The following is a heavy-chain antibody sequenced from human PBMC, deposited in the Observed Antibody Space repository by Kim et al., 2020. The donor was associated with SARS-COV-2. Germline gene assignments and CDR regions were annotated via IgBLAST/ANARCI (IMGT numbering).Heavy chain of an antibody. CDR3: VRAPREGGMDV. Sequence: TNCNPSLKSRVTISVDTSKNQFSLKLSSVTAADTAVYYCVRAPREGGMDVWGQGTTVTVSS. V-gene: IGHV4-34*01. J-gene: IGHJ6*02. CDR2: T.